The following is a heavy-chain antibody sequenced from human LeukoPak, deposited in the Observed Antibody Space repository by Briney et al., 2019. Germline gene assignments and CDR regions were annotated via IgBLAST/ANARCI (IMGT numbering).Heavy chain of an antibody. Sequence: GASVKVSCKVSGYTLTELSMHWVRQAPGKGLEWMGGFDPEDGETIYAQKFQGRVTMTTDTSTSTAYMELRSLRSDDTAVYYCAREIYYYDSSGYPHFDYWGQGTLVTVSS. V-gene: IGHV1-24*01. J-gene: IGHJ4*02. D-gene: IGHD3-22*01. CDR1: GYTLTELS. CDR3: AREIYYYDSSGYPHFDY. CDR2: FDPEDGET.